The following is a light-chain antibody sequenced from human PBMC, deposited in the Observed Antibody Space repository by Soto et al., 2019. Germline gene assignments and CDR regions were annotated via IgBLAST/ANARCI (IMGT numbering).Light chain of an antibody. CDR3: QQRHMWPIT. Sequence: EVVLTQSTVTLSLSPWERDTLSCRASQSFRGLLAWYQQKPGQAPRLLIYDAYNRATGIPPRFSGSGSGTDFTLTISSLEPEDSAVYYCQQRHMWPITLG. J-gene: IGKJ4*02. CDR1: QSFRGL. CDR2: DAY. V-gene: IGKV3-11*01.